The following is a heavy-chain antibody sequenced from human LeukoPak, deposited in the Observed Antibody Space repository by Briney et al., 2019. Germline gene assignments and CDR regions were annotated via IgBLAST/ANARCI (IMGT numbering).Heavy chain of an antibody. CDR3: AKDHYSNYGYFDY. J-gene: IGHJ4*02. Sequence: GGSLRLSCAASGFTFSNYAMSWARQAPGKGLEWVSGISSSGGSTYSAGSVKGRFTISRDNAKSTLYVQMNSLRAEDTAVYYCAKDHYSNYGYFDYWGQGTLVTVPS. V-gene: IGHV3-23*01. D-gene: IGHD4-11*01. CDR1: GFTFSNYA. CDR2: ISSSGGST.